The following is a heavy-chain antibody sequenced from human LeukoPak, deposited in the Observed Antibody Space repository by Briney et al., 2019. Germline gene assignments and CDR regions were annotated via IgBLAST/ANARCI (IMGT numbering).Heavy chain of an antibody. D-gene: IGHD5-18*01. CDR1: GGSISSNNW. CDR3: ARDRGGYTYSHDY. Sequence: SETLSLTCAVTGGSISSNNWWIWVRQSPEKGLEWIGEIYHDGSTNYNPSLKSRVTISMDKSKNQLSLKLNFVTAADTAVYYCARDRGGYTYSHDYWGQGTLVTVSS. V-gene: IGHV4-4*02. J-gene: IGHJ4*02. CDR2: IYHDGST.